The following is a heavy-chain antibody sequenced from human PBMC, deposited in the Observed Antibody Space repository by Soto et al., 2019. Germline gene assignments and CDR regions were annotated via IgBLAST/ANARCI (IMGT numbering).Heavy chain of an antibody. Sequence: QVQLQESGPGLVKPSETLSLTCTVSGGSISSYYWSWIRQPPGKGLEWIGYIYYSGSTNYNPSLKSRVTISVDTSKNQFSLKLSSVTAADTAVYYCARVGTVFCSSTSCYGYYYYYMDVWGKGTTVTVSS. D-gene: IGHD2-2*01. CDR2: IYYSGST. CDR3: ARVGTVFCSSTSCYGYYYYYMDV. V-gene: IGHV4-59*01. CDR1: GGSISSYY. J-gene: IGHJ6*03.